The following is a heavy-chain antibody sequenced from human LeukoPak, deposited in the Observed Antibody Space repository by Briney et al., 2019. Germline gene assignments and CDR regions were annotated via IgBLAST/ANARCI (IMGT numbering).Heavy chain of an antibody. CDR3: AKGVNPGYNPGWSNFDY. CDR1: GFTFTTYG. J-gene: IGHJ4*02. D-gene: IGHD1-20*01. Sequence: GGSLRLSCAASGFTFTTYGMSWVRQAPGKGLEWVSSISGSDDSLYYIDSVKGRFTISRDNAKNTVHLQMNTLRAEDTAIYYCAKGVNPGYNPGWSNFDYWGQGTLVTVSS. V-gene: IGHV3-23*01. CDR2: ISGSDDSL.